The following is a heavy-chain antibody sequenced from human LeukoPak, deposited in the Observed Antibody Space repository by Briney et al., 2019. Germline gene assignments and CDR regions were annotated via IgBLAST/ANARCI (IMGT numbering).Heavy chain of an antibody. V-gene: IGHV3-7*01. CDR3: ARDARGDLLPPPFDY. D-gene: IGHD2-21*02. CDR2: IKQDGREK. Sequence: GGSLRLSCAASGFTFSSYWMSWVRQAPGKGLEWVANIKQDGREKYFVDSLKVRFTLSRDNAKNSLYLQMNSLTAEDTAVYYCARDARGDLLPPPFDYWGQGTLVTVSS. CDR1: GFTFSSYW. J-gene: IGHJ4*02.